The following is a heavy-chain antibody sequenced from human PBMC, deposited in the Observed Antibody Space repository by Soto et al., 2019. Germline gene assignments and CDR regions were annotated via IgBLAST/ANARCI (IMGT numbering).Heavy chain of an antibody. D-gene: IGHD2-15*01. CDR2: IYYSGST. Sequence: QVQLQESGPGLVKPSETLSLTCTVSGGSVNSGSYYWSWIRQPPGKGLEWIGNIYYSGSTIYNPSLKSRVTISVDTSKSQFSVKLTSVTAADTAVYYCAREQRSIVSPWFDPWGQGTLVTVSS. J-gene: IGHJ5*02. CDR1: GGSVNSGSYY. CDR3: AREQRSIVSPWFDP. V-gene: IGHV4-61*01.